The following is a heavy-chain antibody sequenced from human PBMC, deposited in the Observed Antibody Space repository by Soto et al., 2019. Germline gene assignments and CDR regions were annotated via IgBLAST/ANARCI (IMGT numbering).Heavy chain of an antibody. V-gene: IGHV4-61*01. D-gene: IGHD2-2*01. J-gene: IGHJ6*02. Sequence: QVQLQESGPGLVKPSETLSLTCTVSGGSVTSGSHYWSWIRQPPGKGLEWIGYIYYTGSISYNPSLETQLTISLDSSKNEYSLKLKSVTAADTGVYYCASPSCSTTSCSTYGMDIWGQVTTVTVAS. CDR2: IYYTGSI. CDR3: ASPSCSTTSCSTYGMDI. CDR1: GGSVTSGSHY.